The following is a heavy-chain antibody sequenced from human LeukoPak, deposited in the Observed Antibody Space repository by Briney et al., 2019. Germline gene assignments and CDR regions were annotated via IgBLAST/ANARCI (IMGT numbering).Heavy chain of an antibody. CDR1: GYTFTGYY. CDR3: ARGYSYGNVGF. J-gene: IGHJ4*02. D-gene: IGHD5-18*01. CDR2: INPKYADT. V-gene: IGHV1-2*02. Sequence: ASVEVSCKASGYTFTGYYIHWVRQAPGQGLEWMGWINPKYADTNYAQKFQGRVTMTSDTSVSTAYMELTRLRSDDTALYYCARGYSYGNVGFWGQGTLVTVSS.